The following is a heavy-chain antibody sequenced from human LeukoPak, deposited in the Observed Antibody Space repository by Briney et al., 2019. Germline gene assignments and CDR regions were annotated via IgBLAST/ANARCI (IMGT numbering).Heavy chain of an antibody. V-gene: IGHV3-23*01. Sequence: GGSLRLSCAASGFAFRSYGMSWVRQAPGKGLEWVSAISGSGGSTYYADSVKGRFTISRDNSKNTLDLQMNSLRAEDTAVYYCAKSSPDKTFDFWGQGTLVTVSS. CDR2: ISGSGGST. CDR3: AKSSPDKTFDF. D-gene: IGHD6-19*01. CDR1: GFAFRSYG. J-gene: IGHJ4*02.